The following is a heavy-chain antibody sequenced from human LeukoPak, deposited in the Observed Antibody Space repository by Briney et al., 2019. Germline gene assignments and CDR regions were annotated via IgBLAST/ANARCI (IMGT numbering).Heavy chain of an antibody. CDR3: ARVLSQYYYYGMDV. V-gene: IGHV3-33*01. J-gene: IGHJ6*02. CDR1: GFTFSSYG. CDR2: IWYDGSNK. Sequence: GGSLRLSCAASGFTFSSYGMHWVRQAPGKGLEWVAVIWYDGSNKYYADSVKGRFTISRDNSKDTLYLQMNSLRAEDTAVYYCARVLSQYYYYGMDVWGQGTTVTVSS.